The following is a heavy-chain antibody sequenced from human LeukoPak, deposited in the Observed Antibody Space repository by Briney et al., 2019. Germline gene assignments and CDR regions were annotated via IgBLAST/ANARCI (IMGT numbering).Heavy chain of an antibody. CDR3: AKPSGSGVDY. J-gene: IGHJ4*02. CDR1: GFLLDDLD. V-gene: IGHV3-30*02. Sequence: GGPLRLPCGALGFLLDDLDMHWARRAPGRGLEWVAYIRSDGYHTYYADSVKGRFTITRDNLKNTLYLQMNSLRLEDMAVYYCAKPSGSGVDYWGRGTRVTVSS. D-gene: IGHD1-26*01. CDR2: IRSDGYHT.